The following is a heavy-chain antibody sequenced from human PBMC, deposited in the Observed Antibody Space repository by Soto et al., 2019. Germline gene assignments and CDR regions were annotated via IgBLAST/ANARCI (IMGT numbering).Heavy chain of an antibody. CDR1: GYAFTSYA. Sequence: GASVKVSCKASGYAFTSYAMHWVRQAPGQRLEWMGWINAGNGNTKYSQKFQGRVTITRDTSASTAYMELSSLRSEDTAVYYCARGSGGYETLGDFDPWGQGTLVTVSS. V-gene: IGHV1-3*01. CDR3: ARGSGGYETLGDFDP. D-gene: IGHD2-15*01. J-gene: IGHJ5*02. CDR2: INAGNGNT.